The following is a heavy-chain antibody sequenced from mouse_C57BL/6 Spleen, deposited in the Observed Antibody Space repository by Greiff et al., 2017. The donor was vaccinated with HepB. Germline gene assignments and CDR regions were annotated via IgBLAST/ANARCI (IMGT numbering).Heavy chain of an antibody. CDR1: GFTFSDYG. D-gene: IGHD1-2*01. CDR2: ISSGSSTI. CDR3: ARPGITTAYYAMDY. V-gene: IGHV5-17*01. Sequence: EVQLVESGGGLVKPGGSLKLSCAASGFTFSDYGMHWVRQAPEKGLEWVAYISSGSSTIYYADTVKGRFTISRDNAKNTLFLQMTSLRSEDTAMYYCARPGITTAYYAMDYGGQGTSVTVSS. J-gene: IGHJ4*01.